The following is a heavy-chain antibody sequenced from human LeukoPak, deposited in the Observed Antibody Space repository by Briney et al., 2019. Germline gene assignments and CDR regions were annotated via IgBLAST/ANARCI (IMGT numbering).Heavy chain of an antibody. V-gene: IGHV4-39*07. Sequence: SETLSLTCTVSGGSISSSSYYWGWIRQPPGKGLEWIGEINHSGSTNYNPSLKSRVTISVDTSKNQFSLKLSSVTAADTAVYYCARRFGSSSWYYYYYYMDVWGKGTTVTISS. CDR2: INHSGST. J-gene: IGHJ6*03. CDR3: ARRFGSSSWYYYYYYMDV. D-gene: IGHD6-13*01. CDR1: GGSISSSSYY.